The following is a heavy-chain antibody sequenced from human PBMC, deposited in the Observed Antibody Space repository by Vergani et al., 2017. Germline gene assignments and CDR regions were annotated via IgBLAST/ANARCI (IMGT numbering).Heavy chain of an antibody. CDR3: AVAYSSGWYEVDY. CDR2: IYHSGST. CDR1: GYSISSGYY. V-gene: IGHV4-38-2*01. D-gene: IGHD6-19*01. J-gene: IGHJ4*02. Sequence: QVQLQESGPGLVKPSETLSLTCAVSGYSISSGYYWGWIRQPPGKGLEWIGSIYHSGSTYYNPSLKSRVTISVDTSKNHFSLKLSSVTAADTAVYYCAVAYSSGWYEVDYWGQGTLVTVSS.